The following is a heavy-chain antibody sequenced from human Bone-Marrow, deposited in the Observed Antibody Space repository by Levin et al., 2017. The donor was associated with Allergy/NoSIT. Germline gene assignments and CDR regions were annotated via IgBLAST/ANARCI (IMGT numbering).Heavy chain of an antibody. Sequence: GASVKVSCKGSGYSFTSYWIGWVRQMPGKGLEWMGIIYPGDSDTRYSPSFQGQVTISADKSISTAYLQWSSLKASDTAMYYCARHLQMATINPFLDYWGQGTLVTVSS. V-gene: IGHV5-51*01. CDR2: IYPGDSDT. CDR3: ARHLQMATINPFLDY. J-gene: IGHJ4*02. D-gene: IGHD5-24*01. CDR1: GYSFTSYW.